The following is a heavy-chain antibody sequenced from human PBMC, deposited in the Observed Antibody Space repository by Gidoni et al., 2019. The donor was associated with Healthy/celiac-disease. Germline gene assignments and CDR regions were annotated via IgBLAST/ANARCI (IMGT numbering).Heavy chain of an antibody. Sequence: EVQLLESGGGLVQPGGSLRLSCAASGFTFSSYAMGWVRQAPGKGLEWVSAISGSGGSTYYADSVKGRFTISRDNSKNTLYLQMNSLRAEDTAVYYCAKDGSGYSFAPYYFDYWGQGTLVTVSS. D-gene: IGHD3-22*01. CDR2: ISGSGGST. CDR1: GFTFSSYA. V-gene: IGHV3-23*01. CDR3: AKDGSGYSFAPYYFDY. J-gene: IGHJ4*02.